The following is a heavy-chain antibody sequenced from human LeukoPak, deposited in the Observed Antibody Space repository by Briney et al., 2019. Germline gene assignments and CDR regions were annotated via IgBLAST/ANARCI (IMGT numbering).Heavy chain of an antibody. D-gene: IGHD2-15*01. CDR3: ASDGSY. V-gene: IGHV3-33*01. Sequence: GGSLRLSCVASGFTFSSYGMHWVRQAPGKGLEWVALIWFDENSKSYADSVKGRFTISRDNSKNTLYLQMNSLRAEDTAVYYCASDGSYWGQGTLVTVSS. CDR2: IWFDENSK. CDR1: GFTFSSYG. J-gene: IGHJ4*02.